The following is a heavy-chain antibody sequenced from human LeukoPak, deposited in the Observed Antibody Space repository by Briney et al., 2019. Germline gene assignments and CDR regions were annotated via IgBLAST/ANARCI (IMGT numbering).Heavy chain of an antibody. D-gene: IGHD3-22*01. Sequence: GASVKVSFKASGYTFTGYYMHWVRQAPGQGLEWMGRINPNSGGTNYAQKFQGRVTMTRDTSISTAYMELSRLRSDDTAVYYCARDLGYYDSSGYYYYYYMDVWGKGTTVTVSS. J-gene: IGHJ6*03. V-gene: IGHV1-2*06. CDR2: INPNSGGT. CDR1: GYTFTGYY. CDR3: ARDLGYYDSSGYYYYYYMDV.